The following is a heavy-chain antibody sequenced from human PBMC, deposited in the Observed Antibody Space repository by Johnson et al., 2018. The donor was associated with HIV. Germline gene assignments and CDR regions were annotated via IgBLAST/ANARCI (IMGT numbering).Heavy chain of an antibody. CDR1: GFTFSSYA. Sequence: VQLVESGGGLVQPVRSLRLSCAASGFTFSSYAMHWVRQAPGKGLEWVAVISYDGSNKYYADSVKGRFTISRDNSKNTLYLQMNSLRAGDSAVYYCARVGGSWMLDAFDIWGQGTVFTVSS. V-gene: IGHV3-30-3*01. J-gene: IGHJ3*02. CDR3: ARVGGSWMLDAFDI. D-gene: IGHD3-10*01. CDR2: ISYDGSNK.